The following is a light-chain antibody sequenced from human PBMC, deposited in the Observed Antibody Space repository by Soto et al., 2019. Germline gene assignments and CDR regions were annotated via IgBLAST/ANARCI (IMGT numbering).Light chain of an antibody. CDR2: GAS. J-gene: IGKJ1*01. CDR1: QSVSIIY. CDR3: QQYGSSVWP. V-gene: IGKV3-20*01. Sequence: LLTHAPVALSLSPGARATLSCTASQSVSIIYLSWYQQKTGQAPRLLIYGASRRATDIQDRFSGSGSGTDFTITISRLEPEDFAVYYCQQYGSSVWPVGQGTNVDIK.